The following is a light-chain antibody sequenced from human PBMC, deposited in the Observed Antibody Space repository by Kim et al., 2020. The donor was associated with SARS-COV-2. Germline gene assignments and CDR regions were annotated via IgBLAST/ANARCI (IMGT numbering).Light chain of an antibody. Sequence: EIVLTQSPGTLSLSPGERATLSCRASQSVSDNYLAWYQQKPGQAPRLLIYGASSRATGIPDRFSGSGSGTDFTLTISRLEPEDFAVYYCQQYDTSPSSTFGQGTNLEI. V-gene: IGKV3-20*01. CDR1: QSVSDNY. J-gene: IGKJ2*02. CDR2: GAS. CDR3: QQYDTSPSST.